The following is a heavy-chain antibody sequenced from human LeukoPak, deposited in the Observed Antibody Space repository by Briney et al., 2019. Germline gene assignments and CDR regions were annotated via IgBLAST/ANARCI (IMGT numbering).Heavy chain of an antibody. CDR3: ARAGAAVPGQVFWYFDL. D-gene: IGHD6-19*01. CDR2: IWYDGTNK. V-gene: IGHV3-33*01. CDR1: GFTFSTHG. Sequence: GESLKISCDASGFTFSTHGFQWVRQAPGKGLECVAFIWYDGTNKYYADSVKGRFTISRDNSRNTLYLQMNSLRVEDTAVYYCARAGAAVPGQVFWYFDLWGRGTPVSVSS. J-gene: IGHJ2*01.